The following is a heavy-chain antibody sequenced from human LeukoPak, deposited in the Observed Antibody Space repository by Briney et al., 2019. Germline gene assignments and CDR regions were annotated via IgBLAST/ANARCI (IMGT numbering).Heavy chain of an antibody. CDR2: INSDGSST. V-gene: IGHV3-74*01. D-gene: IGHD4/OR15-4a*01. Sequence: GGSLRLSCAASGFTFSSYAMSWVRQAPGKGLVWVSRINSDGSSTSYADSVKGRFTISRDNAKNTLYLQMNSLRAEDTAVYYCAREGLWCSTSACYFDYWGQGTLVTVSS. CDR1: GFTFSSYA. CDR3: AREGLWCSTSACYFDY. J-gene: IGHJ4*02.